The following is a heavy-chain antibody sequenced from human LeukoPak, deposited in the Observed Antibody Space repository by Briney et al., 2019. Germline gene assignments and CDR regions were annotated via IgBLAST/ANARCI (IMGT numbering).Heavy chain of an antibody. Sequence: GGSLRLSRAASGFTFSSYSMNWVRQAPGKGLEWVSSISSSSSYLYYADSVKGRFTISRDNAKNSLYLQMNSLRAEDTAVYYCARDCTNGVCYNWFDPWGQGTRVTVSS. CDR1: GFTFSSYS. D-gene: IGHD2-8*01. CDR3: ARDCTNGVCYNWFDP. V-gene: IGHV3-21*01. J-gene: IGHJ5*02. CDR2: ISSSSSYL.